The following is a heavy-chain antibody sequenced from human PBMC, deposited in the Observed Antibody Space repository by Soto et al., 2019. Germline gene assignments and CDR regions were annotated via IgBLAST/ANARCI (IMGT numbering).Heavy chain of an antibody. V-gene: IGHV4-30-2*01. Sequence: SETLSLTCAVSGGSISSGGYSWSWIRQPPGKGLEWIGYIYHSGSTYYNPSLKSRVTISVDRSKNQFSLKLSSVTAADTAVYYCARVSTMVRNFGYWGQGTLVTVSS. D-gene: IGHD3-10*01. CDR1: GGSISSGGYS. CDR3: ARVSTMVRNFGY. J-gene: IGHJ4*02. CDR2: IYHSGST.